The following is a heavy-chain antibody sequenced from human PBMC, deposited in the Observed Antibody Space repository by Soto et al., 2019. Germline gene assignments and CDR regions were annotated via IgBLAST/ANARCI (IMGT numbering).Heavy chain of an antibody. CDR1: GFTFSNYA. CDR3: ARDTGPNGYNYYYFGMDV. CDR2: ISYGGSDK. J-gene: IGHJ6*02. Sequence: RLSCAASGFTFSNYAMHWVRQAPGKGLEWVAVISYGGSDKYNANSVKGRFTISRDNSKNTLYLQMNSLRAEDTAVYYCARDTGPNGYNYYYFGMDVWGQGTTVTVSS. V-gene: IGHV3-30-3*01. D-gene: IGHD5-18*01.